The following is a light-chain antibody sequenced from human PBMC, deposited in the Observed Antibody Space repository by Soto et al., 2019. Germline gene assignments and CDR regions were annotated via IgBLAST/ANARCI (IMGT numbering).Light chain of an antibody. Sequence: EIVLTQSPGTLSLSPGERATLSCRASSSVSTYLAWYQQKPGQAPRLLIYDASNRATGIPARFSGSGSGTDFTLTISSLEPEDFAVYYSQQRRNWPWTFGQGTKVEIK. J-gene: IGKJ1*01. CDR2: DAS. V-gene: IGKV3-11*01. CDR1: SSVSTY. CDR3: QQRRNWPWT.